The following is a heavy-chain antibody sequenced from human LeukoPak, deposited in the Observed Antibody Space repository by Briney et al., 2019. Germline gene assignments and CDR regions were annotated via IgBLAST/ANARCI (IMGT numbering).Heavy chain of an antibody. CDR3: ARGHSTSWCVDY. V-gene: IGHV3-74*01. CDR2: INVDGSTT. J-gene: IGHJ4*02. Sequence: GRSLRLSCAASGFTFSSYAMHWVRQAPGKGLVWVSRINVDGSTTNYADSVKGRFTISRDNAKNTLYLQMNSLRAEDTAVYYCARGHSTSWCVDYWGQGALVTVSS. CDR1: GFTFSSYA. D-gene: IGHD6-13*01.